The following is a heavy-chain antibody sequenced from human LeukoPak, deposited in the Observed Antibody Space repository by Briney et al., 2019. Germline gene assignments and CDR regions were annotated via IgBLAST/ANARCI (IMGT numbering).Heavy chain of an antibody. V-gene: IGHV2-70*11. J-gene: IGHJ4*02. Sequence: SGPALLNPTQPLTLTCTFSGFSLNTLEVSINWIRQPPGKALEWLARIDWDDDKYYTTSLKTRLAISKDTSKTQVVLTITKMGPVDTASYDCARGRYYFDCWGQGTLVTVSS. CDR1: GFSLNTLEVS. CDR3: ARGRYYFDC. CDR2: IDWDDDK.